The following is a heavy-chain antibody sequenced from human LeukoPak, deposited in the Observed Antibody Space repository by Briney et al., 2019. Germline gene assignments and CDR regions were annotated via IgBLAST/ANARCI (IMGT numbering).Heavy chain of an antibody. V-gene: IGHV3-66*01. CDR1: EFSVGSNY. CDR2: IYSGGST. J-gene: IGHJ4*02. Sequence: GGSLRLSCAASEFSVGSNYMTWVRQAPGKGLEWVSLIYSGGSTYYADSVKGRFTISRDNAKNSLYLKMNSLRAEDTAVYYCARDEGDTYYYDSSGYFHYWGQGTLVTVSS. CDR3: ARDEGDTYYYDSSGYFHY. D-gene: IGHD3-22*01.